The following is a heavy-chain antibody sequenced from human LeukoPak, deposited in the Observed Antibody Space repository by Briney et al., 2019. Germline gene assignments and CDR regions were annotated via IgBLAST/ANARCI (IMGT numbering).Heavy chain of an antibody. Sequence: ASVKVSCKASGYTFTGYYMHWVRQAPGQGLEWMGWINPNSGGTNYAQKFQGRVTMTRDTSISTAYMELSRLRSDDAAVYYCARVRPGYDILMGYYFDYWGQGTLVTVSS. V-gene: IGHV1-2*02. CDR1: GYTFTGYY. D-gene: IGHD3-9*01. CDR3: ARVRPGYDILMGYYFDY. CDR2: INPNSGGT. J-gene: IGHJ4*02.